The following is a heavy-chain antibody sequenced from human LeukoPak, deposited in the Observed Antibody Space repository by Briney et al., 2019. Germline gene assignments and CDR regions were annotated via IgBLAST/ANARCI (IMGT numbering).Heavy chain of an antibody. D-gene: IGHD1-14*01. Sequence: PGGSLRLSCAASGSNFDSFEMNWVRQAPGKGLEWVSYISSRGTTKYYAASVEGRFIISRDNAKNSVFLQMNSLSVEDTAIYYCAGEDTGPTNHSWIDPWGQGTLVTVSS. V-gene: IGHV3-48*03. J-gene: IGHJ5*02. CDR1: GSNFDSFE. CDR3: AGEDTGPTNHSWIDP. CDR2: ISSRGTTK.